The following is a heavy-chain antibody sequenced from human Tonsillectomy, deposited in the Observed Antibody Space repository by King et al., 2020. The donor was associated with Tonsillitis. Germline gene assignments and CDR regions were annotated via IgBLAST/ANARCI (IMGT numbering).Heavy chain of an antibody. Sequence: VQLVESGGGVVQPGGSLRLSCASSGFDFSSYAMHWVRQAPGKGLEWVAVISFDASREKYADSVKGRFTISRDNSKSTLYLQMNSLRAEDTDVYYCASERLYTSDWGIDYWGQGSLVTVSS. D-gene: IGHD6-19*01. CDR3: ASERLYTSDWGIDY. CDR1: GFDFSSYA. CDR2: ISFDASRE. V-gene: IGHV3-30*19. J-gene: IGHJ4*02.